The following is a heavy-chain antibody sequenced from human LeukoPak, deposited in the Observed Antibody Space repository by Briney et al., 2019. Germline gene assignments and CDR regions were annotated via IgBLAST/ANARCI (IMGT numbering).Heavy chain of an antibody. V-gene: IGHV4-59*05. D-gene: IGHD5-18*01. CDR1: GGSISSYY. Sequence: PSETLSLTCTVSGGSISSYYWNWIRQPPGKGLEWIGSIYHSGSTYYNPSLKSRVTISVDTSKNQFSLKLSSVTAADTAVYYCARTQVDTAMGCPDYWGQGTLVTVSS. J-gene: IGHJ4*02. CDR3: ARTQVDTAMGCPDY. CDR2: IYHSGST.